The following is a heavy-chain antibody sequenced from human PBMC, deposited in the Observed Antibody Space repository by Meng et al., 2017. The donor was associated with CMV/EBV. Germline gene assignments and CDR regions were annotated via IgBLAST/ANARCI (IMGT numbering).Heavy chain of an antibody. V-gene: IGHV3-7*01. D-gene: IGHD5-12*01. CDR3: ARTQHLRFDCFNI. CDR2: IKPDGSEK. CDR1: GFSFSTSW. Sequence: GESLKISCSASGFSFSTSWMSWVRQAPGKGLEWVANIKPDGSEKYYLDSVKGRFTISRDTAKRSLFLEMNSLRAEDTAMYYCARTQHLRFDCFNIWGQGTMVTVSS. J-gene: IGHJ3*01.